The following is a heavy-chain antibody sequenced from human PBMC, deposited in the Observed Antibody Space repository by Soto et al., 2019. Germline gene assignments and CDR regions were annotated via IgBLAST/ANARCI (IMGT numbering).Heavy chain of an antibody. CDR2: ITSAGRT. CDR3: ASSKGMNTAIDY. Sequence: GGSLRLSCAASKFTFSTYPMSWVRQAPGKGLEWVSTITSAGRTYYADSVKGRFAISRDDSMNMLYLQMNSLRAEDTAVYYCASSKGMNTAIDYWGQGTLVTVSS. D-gene: IGHD5-18*01. J-gene: IGHJ4*02. CDR1: KFTFSTYP. V-gene: IGHV3-23*01.